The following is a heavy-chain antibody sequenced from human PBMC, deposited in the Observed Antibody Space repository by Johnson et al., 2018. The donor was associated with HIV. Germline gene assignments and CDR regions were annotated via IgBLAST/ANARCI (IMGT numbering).Heavy chain of an antibody. CDR2: ILCDGSDK. CDR3: ARVQGRLISYGLDAFDI. J-gene: IGHJ3*02. V-gene: IGHV3-30*02. CDR1: GFTFSNFA. Sequence: VQLVESGGGLVQPGGSLRLSCAASGFTFSNFAMHWVRQAPGTGLEWVAIILCDGSDKYCADSAKGRFTISRDDSKNTHYLQMNSLRAEDTAGYYCARVQGRLISYGLDAFDIWGQGTMVTVSS. D-gene: IGHD5-18*01.